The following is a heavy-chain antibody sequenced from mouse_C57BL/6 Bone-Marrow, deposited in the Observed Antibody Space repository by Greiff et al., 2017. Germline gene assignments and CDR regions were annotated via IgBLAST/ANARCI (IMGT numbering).Heavy chain of an antibody. J-gene: IGHJ2*01. Sequence: VQLQQSGAELVRPGASVKLSCTASGFNIKDDYIHWVKQRPEQGLEWIGWIDPEIGDTEYASKFQGKVTITSDTSSNTAYLQLSSLTSEDTAVYYCSSFEGNYFDFWGQGTPLTVAS. CDR2: IDPEIGDT. CDR3: SSFEGNYFDF. V-gene: IGHV14-4*01. CDR1: GFNIKDDY.